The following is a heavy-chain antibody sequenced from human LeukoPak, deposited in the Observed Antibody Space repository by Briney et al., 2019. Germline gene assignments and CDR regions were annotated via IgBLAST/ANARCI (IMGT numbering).Heavy chain of an antibody. J-gene: IGHJ4*02. D-gene: IGHD5-18*01. CDR2: ISSSSSYI. V-gene: IGHV3-21*01. CDR3: ARDDRGYSYGRRVDY. Sequence: GGSLRLSCAASGFTFSSYSMNWVRQAPGKGLKWVSSISSSSSYIYYADSVKGRFTISRDNAKNSLYLQMNSLRAEDTAVYYCARDDRGYSYGRRVDYWGQGTLVTVSS. CDR1: GFTFSSYS.